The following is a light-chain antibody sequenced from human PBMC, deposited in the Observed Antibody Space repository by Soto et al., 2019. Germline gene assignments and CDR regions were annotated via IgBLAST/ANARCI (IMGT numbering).Light chain of an antibody. J-gene: IGKJ1*01. CDR2: AAS. CDR1: QGDGKS. CDR3: QKYDSAPWA. V-gene: IGKV1-27*01. Sequence: DIQMTQSPSSLSASVGDRVTFTCRASQGDGKSVAWYQQKPGKVPNLLIYAASTLQSGVPSRFSGSGSGTEFTLTISSLQPEDVATYYCQKYDSAPWAFSQGTKVEIK.